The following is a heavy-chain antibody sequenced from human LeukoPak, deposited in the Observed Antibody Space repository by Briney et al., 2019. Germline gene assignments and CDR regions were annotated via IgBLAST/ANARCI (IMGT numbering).Heavy chain of an antibody. V-gene: IGHV1-46*01. D-gene: IGHD3-10*01. CDR1: GYTFTSNY. CDR2: IAPSSGTT. J-gene: IGHJ4*02. Sequence: ASVTVSCKASGYTFTSNYMHWVRQAPGQGLEWMEVIAPSSGTTSYAQKFQGRVTMTRDTSTSTLYMELSSLTSEDTAVYYCARASGSSAVPFDYWGQGTLVTVSS. CDR3: ARASGSSAVPFDY.